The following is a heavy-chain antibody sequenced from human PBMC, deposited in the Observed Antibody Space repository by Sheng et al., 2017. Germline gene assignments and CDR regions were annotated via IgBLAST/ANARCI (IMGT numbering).Heavy chain of an antibody. CDR3: ARNAATVITQVDY. V-gene: IGHV4-59*01. CDR1: GGSISNYF. Sequence: QVQLQESGPGLVKPSETLSLTCTVSGGSISNYFWSWMRQPPGKGLEWIGYIYYSGSTNYNPSLKSRVTISVDTSMNQFSLKLISVNAADTAVYYCARNAATVITQVDYWGQGTLVTVSS. CDR2: IYYSGST. J-gene: IGHJ4*02. D-gene: IGHD4-17*01.